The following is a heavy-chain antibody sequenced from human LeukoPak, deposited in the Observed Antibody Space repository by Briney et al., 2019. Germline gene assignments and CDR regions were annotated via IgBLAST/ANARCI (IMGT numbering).Heavy chain of an antibody. CDR2: VYFSGST. Sequence: SETLSLTCTVSGGSMSSYYWSWIRQPPGKGLEWIGYVYFSGSTNYNPSLRSRVTISVDTSKNHFSLKLTSVTAADTAVYYCARGIDRYYFDYWGQGTLVTVSS. J-gene: IGHJ4*02. V-gene: IGHV4-59*01. CDR3: ARGIDRYYFDY. CDR1: GGSMSSYY.